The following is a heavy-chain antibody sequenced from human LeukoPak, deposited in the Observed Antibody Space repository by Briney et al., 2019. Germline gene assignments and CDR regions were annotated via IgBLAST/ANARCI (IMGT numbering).Heavy chain of an antibody. Sequence: GASVKVSCKASGYTFTSYDINWVRQATGQGLEWMGWMNPNSGNTGYAQKFQGRVTMTRNTSISTAYMELSSLRSEDTAVYYCARGVRAARTYYYYMDVWGKGTTATVSS. J-gene: IGHJ6*03. V-gene: IGHV1-8*01. D-gene: IGHD6-6*01. CDR2: MNPNSGNT. CDR3: ARGVRAARTYYYYMDV. CDR1: GYTFTSYD.